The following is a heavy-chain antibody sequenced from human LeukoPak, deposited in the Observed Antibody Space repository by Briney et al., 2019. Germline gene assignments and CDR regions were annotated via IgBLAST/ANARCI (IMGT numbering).Heavy chain of an antibody. CDR2: INADGSET. V-gene: IGHV3-7*01. Sequence: GGSLRLSCVASGFSFSGFWISWARQAPGRGLEWVANINADGSETNFVDSVKGRFTISRENTQRSLYLQMNRLRADDTAVYFCYNEGHLDNWGKGTLVTVSS. CDR3: YNEGHLDN. J-gene: IGHJ4*02. CDR1: GFSFSGFW. D-gene: IGHD1-1*01.